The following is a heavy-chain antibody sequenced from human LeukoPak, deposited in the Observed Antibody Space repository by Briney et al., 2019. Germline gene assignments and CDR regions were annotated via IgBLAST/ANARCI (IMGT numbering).Heavy chain of an antibody. J-gene: IGHJ4*02. Sequence: TSETLSLTCTVSGGSISSYYWSWIRQPPGKGLEWIGYIYYSGSTNYNPSLKSRVTISVDTSKNQFSLKLSSVTAADTAVYYCARLFEGYFDYWGQGTLVTVSS. CDR2: IYYSGST. CDR3: ARLFEGYFDY. V-gene: IGHV4-59*08. CDR1: GGSISSYY.